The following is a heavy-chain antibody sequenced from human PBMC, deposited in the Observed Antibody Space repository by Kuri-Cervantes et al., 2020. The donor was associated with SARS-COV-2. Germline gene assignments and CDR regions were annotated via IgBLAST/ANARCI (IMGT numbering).Heavy chain of an antibody. V-gene: IGHV1-2*02. Sequence: ASVKVSCKASGYTFTGYYMHWVRQAPGQGLEWMGWINPNSGGTNYAQKSQGRVTMTRDTSISTAYMELSRLRSDDTAVYYCARGGIAAAGWVDWFDPWGQGTLVTVSS. CDR3: ARGGIAAAGWVDWFDP. J-gene: IGHJ5*02. CDR1: GYTFTGYY. D-gene: IGHD6-13*01. CDR2: INPNSGGT.